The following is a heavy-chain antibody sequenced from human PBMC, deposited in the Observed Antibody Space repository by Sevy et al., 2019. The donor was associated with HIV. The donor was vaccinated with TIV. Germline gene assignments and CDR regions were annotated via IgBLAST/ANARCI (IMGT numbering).Heavy chain of an antibody. D-gene: IGHD2-15*01. Sequence: SETLSLTCTVSGGSISSSSYYWGWIRQPPGKGLEWIGSIYYSGSTYYNPSLKSRVTISVDTSKNQFSLKLSSVTAADTAVYYCARQFGHCSGGCCYGAFDIWGQGTMVTVSS. V-gene: IGHV4-39*01. CDR2: IYYSGST. J-gene: IGHJ3*02. CDR3: ARQFGHCSGGCCYGAFDI. CDR1: GGSISSSSYY.